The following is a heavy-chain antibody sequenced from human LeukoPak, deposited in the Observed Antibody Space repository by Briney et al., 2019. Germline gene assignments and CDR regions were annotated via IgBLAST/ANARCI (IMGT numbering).Heavy chain of an antibody. J-gene: IGHJ4*02. CDR2: ISYDGSNK. V-gene: IGHV3-30*18. Sequence: GGSLRLSCAASGFTFSSYGMHWVRQAPGKGLEWVAVISYDGSNKYYADSVKGRFTISRDNSKNTLYLQMNSLRAEDTAVYYCAKIGGSYSEDDYWGQGTLVTVSS. CDR3: AKIGGSYSEDDY. CDR1: GFTFSSYG. D-gene: IGHD1-26*01.